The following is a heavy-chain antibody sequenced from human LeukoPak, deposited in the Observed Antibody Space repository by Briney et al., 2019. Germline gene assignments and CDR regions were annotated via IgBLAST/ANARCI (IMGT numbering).Heavy chain of an antibody. V-gene: IGHV1-2*02. CDR1: GYTFTGYY. J-gene: IGHJ4*02. D-gene: IGHD1-26*01. CDR3: AKLGATVGYSPIDY. Sequence: ASVKVSCKTSGYTFTGYYMHWVRQAPGQGLEWMGWINPNSGDTNYVQKFQGRVTMTRDTSISTAYMELSRLRSDDTAVYYCAKLGATVGYSPIDYWGQGTLVTVSS. CDR2: INPNSGDT.